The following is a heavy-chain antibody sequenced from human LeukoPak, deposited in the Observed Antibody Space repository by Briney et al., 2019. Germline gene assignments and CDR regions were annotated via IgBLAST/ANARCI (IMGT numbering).Heavy chain of an antibody. CDR2: IVVGSGNT. D-gene: IGHD6-6*01. V-gene: IGHV1-58*01. CDR3: AAQRAPAGYIAARPGGWFDP. Sequence: GASVKDSCKASGFTFTSSAVQWVRQARGQRLEWIGWIVVGSGNTNYAQKFQERVTITRDMSTSTAYMELSSLRSEDTAVYYCAAQRAPAGYIAARPGGWFDPWGQGTLVTVSS. CDR1: GFTFTSSA. J-gene: IGHJ5*02.